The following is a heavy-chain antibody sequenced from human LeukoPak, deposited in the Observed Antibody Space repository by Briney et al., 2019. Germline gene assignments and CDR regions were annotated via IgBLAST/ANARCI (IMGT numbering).Heavy chain of an antibody. J-gene: IGHJ4*02. CDR2: IYISGSGST. V-gene: IGHV4-4*07. CDR3: ARSRIAAAGTIDY. D-gene: IGHD6-13*01. Sequence: SETLSLTCTVSGGSISSYYWSWIRQPAGKGLEWIGRIYISGSGSTNYNPSLESRVTISVDTSKNQFSLKLSSVTAADTAVYYCARSRIAAAGTIDYWGQGTLVTVSS. CDR1: GGSISSYY.